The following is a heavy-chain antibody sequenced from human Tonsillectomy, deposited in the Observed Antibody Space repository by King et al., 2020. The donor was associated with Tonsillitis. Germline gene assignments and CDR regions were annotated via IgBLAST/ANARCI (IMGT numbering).Heavy chain of an antibody. CDR2: ISPIFGTA. Sequence: QLVQSGAEVKKPGSSVKVSCKASGGTFSSYAISWVRQAPGQGLEWMGGISPIFGTANYAQKFQGRVTITADESTSTAYMELSSLRAEDTAVYYCARGDIVVVPAAIGYYYYGMDVWGQGTTVTVSS. V-gene: IGHV1-69*01. CDR3: ARGDIVVVPAAIGYYYYGMDV. D-gene: IGHD2-2*01. CDR1: GGTFSSYA. J-gene: IGHJ6*02.